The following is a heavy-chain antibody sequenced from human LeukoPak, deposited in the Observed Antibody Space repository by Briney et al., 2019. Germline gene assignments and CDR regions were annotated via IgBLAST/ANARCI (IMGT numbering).Heavy chain of an antibody. CDR1: SYSISSGHY. CDR2: ISHSVGT. D-gene: IGHD2-15*01. V-gene: IGHV4-38-2*01. J-gene: IGHJ4*02. Sequence: SETLSLTCVVASYSISSGHYWGWIRQPPGKGLEWIVSISHSVGTYYNPSLKTRATISVDTPKNQFSLRLGSGTAADPAVYYCARASRFCSGGSCSYYFDSWGQGSLVTVSS. CDR3: ARASRFCSGGSCSYYFDS.